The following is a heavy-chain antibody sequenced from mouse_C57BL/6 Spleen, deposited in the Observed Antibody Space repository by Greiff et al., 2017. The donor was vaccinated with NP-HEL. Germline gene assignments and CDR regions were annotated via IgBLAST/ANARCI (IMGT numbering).Heavy chain of an antibody. D-gene: IGHD1-1*01. CDR1: GYTFTSYW. CDR3: ARKGVYYYGSKDAMDY. J-gene: IGHJ4*01. CDR2: IHPNSGST. Sequence: VQLQQSGAELVKPGASVKLSCKASGYTFTSYWMHWVKQRPGQGLEWIGMIHPNSGSTNYNEKFKSKATLTVDKSSSTAYMQLSSLTSEDSAVYYCARKGVYYYGSKDAMDYWGQGTSVTVSS. V-gene: IGHV1-64*01.